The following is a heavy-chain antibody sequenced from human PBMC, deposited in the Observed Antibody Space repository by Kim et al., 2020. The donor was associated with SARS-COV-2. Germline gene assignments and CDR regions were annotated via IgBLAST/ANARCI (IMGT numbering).Heavy chain of an antibody. CDR2: ST. J-gene: IGHJ4*02. Sequence: STTYNPSLTSRVTISVAKSKNQCSLKLSSVTAADTAVYYCARGLEVAAANWGQGTLVTVSS. D-gene: IGHD6-13*01. CDR3: ARGLEVAAAN. V-gene: IGHV4-4*02.